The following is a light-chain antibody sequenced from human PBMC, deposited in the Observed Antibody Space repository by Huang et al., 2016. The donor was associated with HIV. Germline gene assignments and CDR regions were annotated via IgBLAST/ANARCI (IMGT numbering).Light chain of an antibody. CDR1: QGISNS. CDR2: AAS. CDR3: QQYHGVPWT. V-gene: IGKV1-NL1*01. Sequence: DIQMTQSPSSLSASVGDRVAITCRASQGISNSLAWYQQKPGKDPKLLLYAASKLEGGVTSRFSGSGSGAVYTLTISSLQPEDVAVYHCQQYHGVPWTFGQGTKVEVK. J-gene: IGKJ1*01.